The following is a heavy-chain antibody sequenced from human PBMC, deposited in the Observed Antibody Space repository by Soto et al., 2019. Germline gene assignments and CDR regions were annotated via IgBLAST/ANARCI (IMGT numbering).Heavy chain of an antibody. CDR3: ARDDPLFGGIPRMDI. D-gene: IGHD3-3*01. Sequence: EVQLVESGGDLVKPGGSLRLSCSASGFPFKKYAMYWVRQAPGKGLEWVSSITSGIYRTLFYADSVKGRFAISRDNANNVLYLQMNDLRVDDTAVYYCARDDPLFGGIPRMDIWGRGTTVTVSS. V-gene: IGHV3-21*02. CDR2: ITSGIYRTL. J-gene: IGHJ6*02. CDR1: GFPFKKYA.